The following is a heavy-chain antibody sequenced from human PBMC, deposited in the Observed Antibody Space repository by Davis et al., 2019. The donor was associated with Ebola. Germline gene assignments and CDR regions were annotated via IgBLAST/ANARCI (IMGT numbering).Heavy chain of an antibody. CDR2: IYYSGST. CDR3: AREGRSAWAFDY. J-gene: IGHJ4*02. V-gene: IGHV4-61*01. D-gene: IGHD3-3*01. CDR1: GYLISSGYY. Sequence: PSETLSLTCSVSGYLISSGYYWSWIRQPPGKGLEWIGNIYYSGSTNYSPSLKSRVTISVDTSKSQFSLKLSFVTAADTAVYFCAREGRSAWAFDYWGQGTLVTVSS.